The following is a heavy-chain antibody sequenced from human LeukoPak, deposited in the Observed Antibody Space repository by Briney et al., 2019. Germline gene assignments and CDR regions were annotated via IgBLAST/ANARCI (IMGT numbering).Heavy chain of an antibody. CDR1: GFTFSSYS. D-gene: IGHD1-26*01. CDR2: ISSSSSTI. Sequence: PGGSLRLSCAASGFTFSSYSMNWVRQAPGKGLEWVSYISSSSSTIYYADSVKGRFTISRDNSKNALYLQIDSLRPEDTAVYYCAKKRGAAFYNWFDPWGQGALVTVSS. J-gene: IGHJ5*02. CDR3: AKKRGAAFYNWFDP. V-gene: IGHV3-48*01.